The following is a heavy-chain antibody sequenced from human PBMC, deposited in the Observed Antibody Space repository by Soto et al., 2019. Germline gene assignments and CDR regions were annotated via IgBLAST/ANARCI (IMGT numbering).Heavy chain of an antibody. J-gene: IGHJ6*02. D-gene: IGHD2-21*02. Sequence: ASVKVSCKASGYTFTSYAMHWVRQAPGQRLEWMGWINAGNGNTKYSQKFQGRVTITRDTSASTAYMELSSLRSEDTAVYYCARPLRDRYYYYGMDVWGQGSTVTVSS. CDR1: GYTFTSYA. CDR3: ARPLRDRYYYYGMDV. V-gene: IGHV1-3*01. CDR2: INAGNGNT.